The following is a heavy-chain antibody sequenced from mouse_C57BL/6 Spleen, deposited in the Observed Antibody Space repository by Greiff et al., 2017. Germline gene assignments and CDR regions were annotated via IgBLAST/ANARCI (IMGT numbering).Heavy chain of an antibody. CDR1: GYTFTSYW. J-gene: IGHJ3*01. D-gene: IGHD1-1*01. Sequence: QVQLKQPGTELVKPGASVKLSCKASGYTFTSYWMHWVKQRPGQGLEWIGNINPSNGGTNYNEKFKSKATLTVDKSSSTAYMQLSSLTSEDSAVYCCARQYYGSSYWFAYWGQGTLVTVSA. CDR3: ARQYYGSSYWFAY. V-gene: IGHV1-53*01. CDR2: INPSNGGT.